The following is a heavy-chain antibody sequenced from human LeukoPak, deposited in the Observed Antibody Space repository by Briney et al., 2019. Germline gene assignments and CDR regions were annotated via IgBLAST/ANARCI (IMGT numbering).Heavy chain of an antibody. CDR2: MNPNSGNT. CDR1: GYTFTNYG. J-gene: IGHJ4*02. V-gene: IGHV1-8*01. Sequence: ASVKVSCKASGYTFTNYGISWVRQAPGQGLEWMGWMNPNSGNTGYAQKFQGRVTMTRNTSISTAYMELSSLRSEDTAVYYCARGSAYCSGGSCYHFDYWGQGTLVTVSS. CDR3: ARGSAYCSGGSCYHFDY. D-gene: IGHD2-15*01.